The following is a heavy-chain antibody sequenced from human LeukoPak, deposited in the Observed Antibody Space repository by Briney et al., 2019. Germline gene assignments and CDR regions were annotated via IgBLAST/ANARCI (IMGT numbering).Heavy chain of an antibody. V-gene: IGHV3-30*03. CDR3: ARTREQWQVLDY. D-gene: IGHD6-19*01. CDR2: ISYDGSNK. Sequence: GRSLRLSCAASGFTFSSYGMHWVRQAPGKGLEWVAVISYDGSNKYYADSVRGRFTISRDNSKNMVYLQMNSLRADDTAVYYCARTREQWQVLDYWGQGTLVTVSS. J-gene: IGHJ4*02. CDR1: GFTFSSYG.